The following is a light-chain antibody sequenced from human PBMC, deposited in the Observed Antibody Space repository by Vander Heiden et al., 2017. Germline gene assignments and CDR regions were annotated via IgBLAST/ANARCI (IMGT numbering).Light chain of an antibody. V-gene: IGKV1-5*03. CDR1: QSISSW. CDR3: QRYNTYPYT. Sequence: DIKMPQSPSTLSASVGDRVTIPCRASQSISSWLAWYQQKPGKAPKLLIYKASSLESGVPSRFSGSGSGTEFTLTISSLQPDDFATYYCQRYNTYPYTFGQGTKLEIK. CDR2: KAS. J-gene: IGKJ2*01.